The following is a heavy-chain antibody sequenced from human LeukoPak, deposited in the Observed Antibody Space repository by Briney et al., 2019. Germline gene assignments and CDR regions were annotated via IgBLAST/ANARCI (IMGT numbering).Heavy chain of an antibody. CDR2: IHYRGSTNYNISVDT. J-gene: IGHJ4*02. V-gene: IGHV4-59*01. CDR3: ARGVRWLQLCYFDD. D-gene: IGHD5-24*01. CDR1: GGSITNYY. Sequence: SETLSLTCTVSGGSITNYYWSWIRQPPGKGLEWIGYIHYRGSTNYNISVDTNYNPSLKSRITMSLDKSKNQFSLKLSSVTAADTAVYYCARGVRWLQLCYFDDWGQGTLVTVSS.